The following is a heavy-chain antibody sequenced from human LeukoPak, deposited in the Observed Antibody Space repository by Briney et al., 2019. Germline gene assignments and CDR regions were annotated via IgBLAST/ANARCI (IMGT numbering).Heavy chain of an antibody. V-gene: IGHV4-39*01. CDR3: ARQGSGDAFDI. J-gene: IGHJ3*02. CDR2: IYYSGST. CDR1: GGSISSSSYY. D-gene: IGHD2-15*01. Sequence: SETLSLTCTVSGGSISSSSYYWGWIRQPPGKGLEWIGSIYYSGSTYYNPSLKSRVTISVDTSKNQFSLKLSSVTAADTAVYYCARQGSGDAFDIWGQGTMVTVSS.